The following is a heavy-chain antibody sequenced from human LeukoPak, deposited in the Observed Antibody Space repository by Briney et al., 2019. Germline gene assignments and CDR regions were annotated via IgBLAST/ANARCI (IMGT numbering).Heavy chain of an antibody. CDR2: ISAYNGNT. J-gene: IGHJ4*02. V-gene: IGHV1-18*01. CDR1: GYTFTSYG. CDR3: AREGAPDILTGYWSN. Sequence: ASVKVSCKASGYTFTSYGISWVRQAPGQGLEWMGWISAYNGNTNYARKLQGRVTMTTDTSASTAYMELRSLRSDDTAVYYCAREGAPDILTGYWSNWGQGTLVTVSS. D-gene: IGHD3-9*01.